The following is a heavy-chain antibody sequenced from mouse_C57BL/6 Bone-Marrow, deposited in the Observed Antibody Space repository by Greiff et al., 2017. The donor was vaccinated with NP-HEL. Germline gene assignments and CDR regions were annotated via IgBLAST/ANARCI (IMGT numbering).Heavy chain of an antibody. V-gene: IGHV1-82*01. Sequence: VQLQQSGPELVKPGASVKISCKASGYAFSSSWMNWVKQRPGKGLEWIGRIYPGDGDTNYNGKFKGKATLTADKSSSTAYMQLSSLPSADSAVYFCGPINTVGDWYFDVWGKGDTVNVFS. CDR2: IYPGDGDT. CDR3: GPINTVGDWYFDV. J-gene: IGHJ1*03. D-gene: IGHD2-4*01. CDR1: GYAFSSSW.